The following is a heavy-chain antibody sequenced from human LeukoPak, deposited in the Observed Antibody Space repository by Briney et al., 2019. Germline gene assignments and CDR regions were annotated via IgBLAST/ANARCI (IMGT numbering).Heavy chain of an antibody. V-gene: IGHV3-30-3*01. CDR1: GFTFSSYA. J-gene: IGHJ4*02. D-gene: IGHD3-22*01. CDR2: ISYDGSKK. Sequence: GGSLRLSCAASGFTFSSYAIHWVRQAPGKGLEWVAVISYDGSKKYYADSVKDRFTISRDNSKNTLYLQMSSLRAEDTAVYYCARVQNSYHYDSSGYAYYWGQGTLVTVSS. CDR3: ARVQNSYHYDSSGYAYY.